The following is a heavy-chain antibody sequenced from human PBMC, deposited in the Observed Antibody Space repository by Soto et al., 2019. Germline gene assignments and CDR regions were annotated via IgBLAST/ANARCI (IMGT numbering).Heavy chain of an antibody. J-gene: IGHJ3*01. CDR1: GDSVTSFY. D-gene: IGHD6-19*01. CDR2: SYPSGST. CDR3: AIDEYSSPRGAFDL. V-gene: IGHV4-4*07. Sequence: QVQVQESGPGLVKPSETLSLTCTVSGDSVTSFYWNWIRQPAGQGLEWIGRSYPSGSTIYNPSLENRVSIAVDRSRDLVSLTFRSVPAAYTALYYCAIDEYSSPRGAFDLCVQGTLVTVSS.